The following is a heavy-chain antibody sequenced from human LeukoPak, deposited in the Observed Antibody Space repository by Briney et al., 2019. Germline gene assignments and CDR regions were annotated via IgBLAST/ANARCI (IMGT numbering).Heavy chain of an antibody. D-gene: IGHD6-19*01. CDR3: ARVGGWYYFDY. CDR2: IYTSGST. Sequence: SETLSLTCAVSGGSISSGSYYWSWIRQPAGKGLEWIGRIYTSGSTNYNPSLKSRVTISVDTSKNQFSLKLSSVTAADTAVYYCARVGGWYYFDYWGQGTLVTVSS. CDR1: GGSISSGSYY. J-gene: IGHJ4*02. V-gene: IGHV4-61*02.